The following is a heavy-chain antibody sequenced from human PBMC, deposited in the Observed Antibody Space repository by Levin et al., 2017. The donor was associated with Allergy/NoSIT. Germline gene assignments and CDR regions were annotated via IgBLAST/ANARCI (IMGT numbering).Heavy chain of an antibody. CDR3: VQGHDYP. D-gene: IGHD2-21*02. CDR2: ISSDGGST. Sequence: GGSLRLSCSASGFTFSSYTMHWVRQAPGKGLEHVSTISSDGGSTYYADSVKGRFAISRDNSKNTLYLQMSSLRAEDSAVYYCVQGHDYPWGQGTLVTVSS. J-gene: IGHJ5*02. V-gene: IGHV3-64D*06. CDR1: GFTFSSYT.